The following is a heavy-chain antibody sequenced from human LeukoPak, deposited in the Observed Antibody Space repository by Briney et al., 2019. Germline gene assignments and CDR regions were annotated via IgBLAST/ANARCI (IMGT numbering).Heavy chain of an antibody. CDR2: INHSGST. J-gene: IGHJ4*02. V-gene: IGHV4-34*01. CDR1: GGSFSGYY. Sequence: SETLSLTCAVYGGSFSGYYWSWIRQPPGKGLEWIGEINHSGSTNYNPSLKSRVTISVDTSKNPFSLKLSSVTAADTAVYYCARGPYYYDSSGFDYWGQGTLVTVSS. CDR3: ARGPYYYDSSGFDY. D-gene: IGHD3-22*01.